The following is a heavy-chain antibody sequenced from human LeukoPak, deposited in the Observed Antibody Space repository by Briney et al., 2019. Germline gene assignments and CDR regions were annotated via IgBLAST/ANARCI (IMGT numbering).Heavy chain of an antibody. J-gene: IGHJ4*02. V-gene: IGHV1-18*01. CDR2: ISAYNGNT. CDR3: ARDGEDIVVVPAARGNYFDY. CDR1: GYTFTSYG. Sequence: ASVKVSCKASGYTFTSYGISWVRQAPGRGLEWMGWISAYNGNTNYAQKLQGRVTMTTDTSTSTAYMELRSLRSDDTAVYYCARDGEDIVVVPAARGNYFDYWGQGTLVTVSS. D-gene: IGHD2-2*01.